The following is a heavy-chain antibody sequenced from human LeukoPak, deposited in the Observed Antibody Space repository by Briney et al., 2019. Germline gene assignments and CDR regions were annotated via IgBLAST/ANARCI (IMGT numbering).Heavy chain of an antibody. V-gene: IGHV3-30*03. CDR1: GFTFSSYG. D-gene: IGHD2/OR15-2a*01. J-gene: IGHJ4*02. Sequence: GGSLRLSCAASGFTFSSYGMHWVRQAPGKGLEWVAVISYDGSNKYYADSVKGRFTISRDNAKNSLYLQMNSLSSEDTAVYYCARVLDGSNDCWGQGTLVTVSS. CDR2: ISYDGSNK. CDR3: ARVLDGSNDC.